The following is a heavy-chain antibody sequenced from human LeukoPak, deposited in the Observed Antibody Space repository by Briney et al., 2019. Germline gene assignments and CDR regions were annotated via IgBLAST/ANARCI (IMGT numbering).Heavy chain of an antibody. CDR1: GFTFSSYA. Sequence: GGSLRLSCSASGFTFSSYAMSWVRQAPGKGLEWVSAISGSGGSTDYADSGKGRLTISRDNSRDTLYLQMNSLRAEDTAVYYCAKGYYDYVWGSYYFDYWGQGTLVTVSS. CDR2: ISGSGGST. J-gene: IGHJ4*02. V-gene: IGHV3-23*01. D-gene: IGHD3-16*01. CDR3: AKGYYDYVWGSYYFDY.